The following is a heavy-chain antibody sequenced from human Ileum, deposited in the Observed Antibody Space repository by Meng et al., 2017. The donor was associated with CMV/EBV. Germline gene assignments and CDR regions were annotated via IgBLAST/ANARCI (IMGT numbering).Heavy chain of an antibody. Sequence: EWQLVQAGGGLVQPGGSLRLSFAASGFTFNTYVMHWVRQVPGKGLEWISRISHDGIHTTYVDSVKGRFTISRDNAKNTVYLEMNSLRVEDTAMYFCARDVNWILFDFWGQGSLVTVSS. J-gene: IGHJ4*02. D-gene: IGHD2-2*03. V-gene: IGHV3-74*01. CDR2: ISHDGIHT. CDR1: GFTFNTYV. CDR3: ARDVNWILFDF.